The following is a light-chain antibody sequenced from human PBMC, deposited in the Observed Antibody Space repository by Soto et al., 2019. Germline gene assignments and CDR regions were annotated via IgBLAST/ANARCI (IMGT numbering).Light chain of an antibody. V-gene: IGKV4-1*01. CDR2: WAS. CDR3: QHYYSFPYP. Sequence: DIIMTQSPDSLAVSLCEWASINCKASQNVLYSSKNRNYLPWNQQKPGQPPKLLIYWASSRECGAPGRFSASGSATDFTLTIRSFHAEDVAFYYCQHYYSFPYPVAQGTKV. CDR1: QNVLYSSKNRNY. J-gene: IGKJ2*01.